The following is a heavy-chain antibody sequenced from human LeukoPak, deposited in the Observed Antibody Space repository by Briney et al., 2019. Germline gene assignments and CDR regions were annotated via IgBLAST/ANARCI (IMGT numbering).Heavy chain of an antibody. Sequence: SQTLSLTCTVSGGAISSGGYYWSWIRQYPGKGLEWIGYIHYSGSTYYNPSLRSRVIISLDASENQFSLKLSSVTAADTAVYYCARACTNAVCPFDSWGRGTLLTVSS. J-gene: IGHJ4*02. D-gene: IGHD2-8*01. V-gene: IGHV4-31*03. CDR1: GGAISSGGYY. CDR2: IHYSGST. CDR3: ARACTNAVCPFDS.